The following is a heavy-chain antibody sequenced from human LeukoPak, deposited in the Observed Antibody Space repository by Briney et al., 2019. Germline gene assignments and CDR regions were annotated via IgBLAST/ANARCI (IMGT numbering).Heavy chain of an antibody. V-gene: IGHV1-69*13. CDR3: ARSNIVVVPAAQSPYYYYYGMDV. D-gene: IGHD2-2*01. CDR2: IIPIFGTA. J-gene: IGHJ6*02. Sequence: SVKVSCKASGGTFSSYAISWVRQAPGQGLEWMGGIIPIFGTANYAQKFQGRVTITADESTSTAYMELSSLRSEDTAVYYCARSNIVVVPAAQSPYYYYYGMDVWGQGTTVTVSS. CDR1: GGTFSSYA.